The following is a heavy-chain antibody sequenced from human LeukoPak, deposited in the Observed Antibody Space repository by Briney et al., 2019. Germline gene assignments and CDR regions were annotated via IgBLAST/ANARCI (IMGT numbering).Heavy chain of an antibody. V-gene: IGHV3-21*01. CDR2: ISSRSSYI. J-gene: IGHJ4*02. Sequence: GGSLRLSCAASGFTFSTYTMNWVRQAPGKGLEWVSSISSRSSYIYYADSVKGRFTISRDNAKNSLYLQMNSLRAEDTAVYYCARGEYGSGSYHIDYWGQGTLVTVSS. CDR1: GFTFSTYT. CDR3: ARGEYGSGSYHIDY. D-gene: IGHD3-10*01.